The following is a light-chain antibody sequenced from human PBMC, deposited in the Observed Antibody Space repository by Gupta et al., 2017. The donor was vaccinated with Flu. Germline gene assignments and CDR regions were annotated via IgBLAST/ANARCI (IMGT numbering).Light chain of an antibody. V-gene: IGKV3-20*01. J-gene: IGKJ1*01. Sequence: IVLTPSPGTLSLSPGERATLSCRASQSVSHSYLAWYKQKPGQAPRLLIYGASSRATGIPDRFSGSGSGTDFTLTISRLEPEDCAVYYCQQYGSSPTTFGQGTKVEIK. CDR2: GAS. CDR3: QQYGSSPTT. CDR1: QSVSHSY.